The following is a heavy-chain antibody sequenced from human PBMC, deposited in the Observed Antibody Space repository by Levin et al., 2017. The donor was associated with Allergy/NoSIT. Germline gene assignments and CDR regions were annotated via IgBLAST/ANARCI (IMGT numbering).Heavy chain of an antibody. D-gene: IGHD6-6*01. J-gene: IGHJ5*02. CDR2: INPNTGGT. Sequence: GESLKISCKASGYTFSGHYMHWVRQAPGQGLEWMGWINPNTGGTNYAQGFQGRVTMTRDTSISTVYMELSRLRSDDTALYYCARVRAYSSSQREAFDPWGQGTLVTVSS. CDR3: ARVRAYSSSQREAFDP. CDR1: GYTFSGHY. V-gene: IGHV1-2*02.